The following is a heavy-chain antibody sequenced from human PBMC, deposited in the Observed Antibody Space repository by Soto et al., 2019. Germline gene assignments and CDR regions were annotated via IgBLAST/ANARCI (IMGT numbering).Heavy chain of an antibody. D-gene: IGHD6-13*01. CDR1: GFTFSSYA. J-gene: IGHJ4*02. CDR3: ARGSGEAPGIDY. CDR2: ISGGGGST. V-gene: IGHV3-23*01. Sequence: PGGSLRLSCAASGFTFSSYAMTWVRQAPGKGLEWVSAISGGGGSTYYADSVKGRFTISRDNAKDTLYLQMNSLRAEDTAVYYCARGSGEAPGIDYWGQGMLVTVSS.